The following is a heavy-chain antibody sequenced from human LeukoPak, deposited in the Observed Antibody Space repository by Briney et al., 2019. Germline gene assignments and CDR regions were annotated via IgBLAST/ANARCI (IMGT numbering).Heavy chain of an antibody. CDR3: ARSDSSPYYFDY. CDR2: IYHSGST. Sequence: GSLRLSCAASGFTFSSYGMSWVRQAPGKGLEWIGEIYHSGSTNYNPSLKSRVTISVDKSKNQFSLKLSSVTAADTAVHYCARSDSSPYYFDYWGQGTLVTVSS. D-gene: IGHD2-15*01. CDR1: GFTFSSYGM. V-gene: IGHV4-4*02. J-gene: IGHJ4*02.